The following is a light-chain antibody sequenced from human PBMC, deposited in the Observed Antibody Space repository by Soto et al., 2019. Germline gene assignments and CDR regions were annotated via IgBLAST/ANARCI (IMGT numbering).Light chain of an antibody. J-gene: IGKJ4*01. CDR1: QAINDY. CDR3: EEFNAVPT. Sequence: DIQMTQSPSSLSASVGDRVTITCRASQAINDYLAWYQQKPGKVPTLLISAASTLQAGVPSRFSGSGSATDFTLTISCLQPEDVATYYCEEFNAVPTFGGGTKVEI. V-gene: IGKV1-27*01. CDR2: AAS.